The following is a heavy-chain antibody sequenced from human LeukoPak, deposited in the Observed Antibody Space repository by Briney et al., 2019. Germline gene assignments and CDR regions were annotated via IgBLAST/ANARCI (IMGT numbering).Heavy chain of an antibody. V-gene: IGHV4-39*01. CDR1: GGSISSSSYY. D-gene: IGHD6-19*01. CDR3: ASSSGWYGY. J-gene: IGHJ4*02. CDR2: IYYSGST. Sequence: SETLSLTCTVSGGSISSSSYYWGWVRQPPGKGLEWIGRIYYSGSTYYNPSLKSRVTISVDTSKNQFSLKLSSLSAADTAVYYCASSSGWYGYWGQGTLVTVSS.